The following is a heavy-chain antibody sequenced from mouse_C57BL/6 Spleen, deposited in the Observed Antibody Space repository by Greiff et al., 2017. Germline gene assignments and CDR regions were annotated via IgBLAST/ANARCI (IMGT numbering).Heavy chain of an antibody. Sequence: VQLQQPGAELVRPGSSVKLSCKASGYTFTSYWMDWVKQRPGQGLEWIGNIYPSDSETHYNQKFKDKATLTVDKSSSTAYMQLSSLTSEDSAVYYCASGGNYVWYFDIWGTGTTVTVSS. CDR3: ASGGNYVWYFDI. J-gene: IGHJ1*03. CDR2: IYPSDSET. V-gene: IGHV1-61*01. CDR1: GYTFTSYW. D-gene: IGHD2-1*01.